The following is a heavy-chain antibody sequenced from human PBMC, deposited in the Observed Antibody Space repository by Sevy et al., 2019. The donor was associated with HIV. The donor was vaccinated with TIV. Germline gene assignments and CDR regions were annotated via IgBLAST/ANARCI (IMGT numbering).Heavy chain of an antibody. V-gene: IGHV1-2*04. CDR2: INPDSGDT. D-gene: IGHD1-1*01. CDR1: GYTFTDYY. Sequence: ASVKVSCKASGYTFTDYYMHWVRQAPGQGLEWMGWINPDSGDTIYAQKFQGWVTMTRDTSIITAYMELTRLNSDDTAVYICATAGTNGYNYFDYWGQGTLVTVSS. CDR3: ATAGTNGYNYFDY. J-gene: IGHJ4*02.